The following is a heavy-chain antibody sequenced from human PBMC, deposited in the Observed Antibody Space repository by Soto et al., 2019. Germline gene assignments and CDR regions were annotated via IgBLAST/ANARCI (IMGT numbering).Heavy chain of an antibody. CDR3: ARDLSWGANWYYDMDV. Sequence: EVQLVESGGGLVQPGGSLRLSCATSGFILSDCAMNWVRQAPGKGLEWVSYVSSSSSVIDYADSVKGRFTGSRDNARNSLYLQINSLRAEDTAVYYCARDLSWGANWYYDMDVWGKGTTVTVSS. J-gene: IGHJ6*03. CDR1: GFILSDCA. CDR2: VSSSSSVI. D-gene: IGHD7-27*01. V-gene: IGHV3-48*01.